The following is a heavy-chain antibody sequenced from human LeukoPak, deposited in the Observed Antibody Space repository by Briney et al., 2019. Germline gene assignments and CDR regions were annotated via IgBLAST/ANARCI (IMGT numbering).Heavy chain of an antibody. CDR3: ARGGGYYDSSGYDL. J-gene: IGHJ5*02. V-gene: IGHV3-48*01. CDR1: GFTFTDYS. D-gene: IGHD3-22*01. CDR2: ISSASTII. Sequence: GGSLRLSCAASGFTFTDYSMNWVRQAPGKGLEWVSYISSASTIIYYADSVKGRFTISRDNAKNSLYLQMNSLRAEDTAVYYCARGGGYYDSSGYDLWGQGTLVTVSS.